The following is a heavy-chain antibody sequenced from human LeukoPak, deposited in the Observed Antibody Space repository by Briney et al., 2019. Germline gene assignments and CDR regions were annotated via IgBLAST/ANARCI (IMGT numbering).Heavy chain of an antibody. V-gene: IGHV4-39*01. Sequence: SETLSLTCAVYGGSFSSYYWGWIRQPPGKGLEWIGSIYYSGSTYYNPSLKSRVTISVDTSKNQFSLKLSSVTAADTAVYYCARQQHQDYGTDYWGQGTLVTVSS. D-gene: IGHD4/OR15-4a*01. J-gene: IGHJ4*02. CDR3: ARQQHQDYGTDY. CDR2: IYYSGST. CDR1: GGSFSSYY.